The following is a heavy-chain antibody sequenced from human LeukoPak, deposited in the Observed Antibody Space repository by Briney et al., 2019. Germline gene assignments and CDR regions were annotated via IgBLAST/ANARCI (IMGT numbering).Heavy chain of an antibody. CDR2: ISPYSGNT. CDR3: ARDGVPGTTETHTWFDP. Sequence: ASVKVSCKASGYSLATFGLNWVRQAPGQGLEWMGWISPYSGNTNYAQKFQGRVTMTTDTSTNTAYMELRNLSSDDTAVYYCARDGVPGTTETHTWFDPWGQGTLVTVSS. V-gene: IGHV1-18*01. CDR1: GYSLATFG. D-gene: IGHD4-17*01. J-gene: IGHJ5*02.